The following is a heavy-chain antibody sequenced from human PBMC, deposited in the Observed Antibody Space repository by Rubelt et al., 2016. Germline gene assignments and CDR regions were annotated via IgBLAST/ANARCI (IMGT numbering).Heavy chain of an antibody. Sequence: QVQLQESGPGLVKPWETLSLSCTVSGGSISSYYWSWIRQSPGKGLEWIGYVYATGSTNYNPSLKGRLTISVDTSKNHVSRRLSSVTAADTAVYYCARDKRRTGTPIKVFDYWGQGTLVTVSS. CDR1: GGSISSYY. CDR3: ARDKRRTGTPIKVFDY. D-gene: IGHD1-1*01. J-gene: IGHJ4*02. V-gene: IGHV4-59*12. CDR2: VYATGST.